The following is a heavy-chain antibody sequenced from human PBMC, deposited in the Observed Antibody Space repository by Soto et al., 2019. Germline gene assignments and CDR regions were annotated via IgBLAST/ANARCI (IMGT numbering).Heavy chain of an antibody. CDR1: GFAISRGYY. V-gene: IGHV4-38-2*02. CDR2: IYPSVSS. J-gene: IGHJ4*02. CDR3: AREKVGTTFFDN. Sequence: SETLSLTCNVSGFAISRGYYWSWVRQPPGKGLEWIGSIYPSVSSYHNPSLESRLTLSIDTSKNQFTLNLASVTAADTALYDCAREKVGTTFFDNWGQGTQVTVSS. D-gene: IGHD1-1*01.